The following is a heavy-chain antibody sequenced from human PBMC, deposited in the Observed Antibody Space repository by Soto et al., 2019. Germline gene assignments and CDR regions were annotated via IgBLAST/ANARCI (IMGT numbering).Heavy chain of an antibody. V-gene: IGHV1-69*13. J-gene: IGHJ4*02. CDR2: IIPLFGTA. CDR1: GGTFSRYA. D-gene: IGHD3-22*01. CDR3: ARGVHLDSGGYYYFY. Sequence: SVKVSCKASGGTFSRYAISWVRQAPGQGLEWMGGIIPLFGTANYAQRFQGRVRITADESTTTAYMELRGLRSEDTAVYYCARGVHLDSGGYYYFYWGQGTLVTAPQ.